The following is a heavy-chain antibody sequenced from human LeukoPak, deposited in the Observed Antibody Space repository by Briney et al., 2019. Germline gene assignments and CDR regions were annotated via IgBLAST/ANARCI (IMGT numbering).Heavy chain of an antibody. Sequence: ASVKVSCKASGGTFSSYAISWVRQAPGQGLEWMGRIIPILGIANYAQKFQGRVTITADKSTSTAYMELSSLRSEDTAVYYCARGGIAVAGSFFDYCGQGTLVTVSS. CDR2: IIPILGIA. J-gene: IGHJ4*02. V-gene: IGHV1-69*04. CDR1: GGTFSSYA. CDR3: ARGGIAVAGSFFDY. D-gene: IGHD6-19*01.